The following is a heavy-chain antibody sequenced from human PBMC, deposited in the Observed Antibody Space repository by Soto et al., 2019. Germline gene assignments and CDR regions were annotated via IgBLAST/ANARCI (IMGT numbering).Heavy chain of an antibody. D-gene: IGHD2-2*01. CDR3: ARVLRSGTSGYAFDI. J-gene: IGHJ3*02. CDR1: GVIVSDKY. CDR2: IYSSGTT. Sequence: EVQLVESGGGLVQPGGSLRLSCAASGVIVSDKYMSWVRQAPGKGLEWVSLIYSSGTTYSADSVKGKFTISRDNSKNTLSLQMNSLTAEDTAVYYCARVLRSGTSGYAFDIWGQGTMVTVSS. V-gene: IGHV3-66*01.